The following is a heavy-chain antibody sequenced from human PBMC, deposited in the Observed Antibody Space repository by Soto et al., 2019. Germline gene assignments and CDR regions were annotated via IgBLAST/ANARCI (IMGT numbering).Heavy chain of an antibody. J-gene: IGHJ6*02. CDR1: GFTFSSYA. D-gene: IGHD3-9*01. CDR2: ISGSGGST. V-gene: IGHV3-23*01. CDR3: AKGVSILTGYSKDSYYYYGMDV. Sequence: GGSLRLSCAASGFTFSSYAMSWVRQAPGKGLEWVSAISGSGGSTYYADSVKGRFTISRDNSKNTLYLQMNSLRAEDTAVYYCAKGVSILTGYSKDSYYYYGMDVWGQGTTVTVSS.